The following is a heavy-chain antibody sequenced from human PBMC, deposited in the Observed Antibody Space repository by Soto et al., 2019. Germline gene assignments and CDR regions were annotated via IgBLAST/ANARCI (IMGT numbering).Heavy chain of an antibody. CDR1: GGSYTNSA. V-gene: IGHV1-69*01. D-gene: IGHD3-10*01. Sequence: QVHLVQSGAAVKKPGSSVKVACKTSGGSYTNSAVRWVLQAPGQGLEWMGGLIPNFDTPNYAQKFQDRVTIIEDESTSTVYKELRRIRSNVTAVYYCAVAMVREILIFESSGMHVWGQGTTVIVSS. CDR2: LIPNFDTP. CDR3: AVAMVREILIFESSGMHV. J-gene: IGHJ6*02.